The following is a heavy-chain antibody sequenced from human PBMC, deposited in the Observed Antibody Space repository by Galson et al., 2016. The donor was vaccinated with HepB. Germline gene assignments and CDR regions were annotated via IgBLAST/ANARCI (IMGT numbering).Heavy chain of an antibody. D-gene: IGHD3-22*01. CDR2: IIPIFVTA. J-gene: IGHJ3*02. CDR3: ARDALTSESGVFFTTWDVFDI. Sequence: SVKVSCKASGGSFSSYAISWVRQAPGQGLEWMGGIIPIFVTAKYAQRFQDRVTITADDSMSTAYMELSSLRSEDTAVYYCARDALTSESGVFFTTWDVFDIWGQGTMVTVSS. CDR1: GGSFSSYA. V-gene: IGHV1-69*13.